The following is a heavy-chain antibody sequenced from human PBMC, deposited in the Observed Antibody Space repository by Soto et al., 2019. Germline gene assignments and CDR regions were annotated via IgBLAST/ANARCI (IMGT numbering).Heavy chain of an antibody. J-gene: IGHJ3*02. CDR3: ARVQEDIVVVVAATHDTFDI. D-gene: IGHD2-15*01. CDR1: GGSISSGGYY. CDR2: IYYSGST. Sequence: SETLSLTCTVSGGSISSGGYYWSWIRQHPGKGLEWIGYIYYSGSTYYNPSLKSRVTISVDTSKNQFSLKLSSVTAADTAVYYCARVQEDIVVVVAATHDTFDIWGQGTMVTVSS. V-gene: IGHV4-31*03.